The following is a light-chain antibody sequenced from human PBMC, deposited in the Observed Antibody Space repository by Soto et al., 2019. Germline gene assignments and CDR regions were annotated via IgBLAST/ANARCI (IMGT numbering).Light chain of an antibody. CDR3: QQHNDYTAVT. J-gene: IGKJ2*01. CDR2: DAS. CDR1: QTISSS. Sequence: DIQMTQSPSTLSASVGDRVTITCRASQTISSSLAWYQHKPGKAPKLLIFDASTLHTGVPSRFGGGGFGTEFTLTITGLQPDDFATYYCQQHNDYTAVTFGQGTKLEIK. V-gene: IGKV1-5*01.